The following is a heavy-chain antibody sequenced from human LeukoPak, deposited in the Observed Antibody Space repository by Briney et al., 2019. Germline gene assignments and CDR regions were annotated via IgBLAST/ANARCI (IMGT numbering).Heavy chain of an antibody. J-gene: IGHJ4*02. CDR2: ISYDGFYK. Sequence: GGSLRLSCTASGFTFSSYAMHWVRQSPGKGLEWVAVISYDGFYKYSADSVQGRFNSSRDNSKNTLYLQMNSLRAEDTAVYYCARDRGIAVAVYYFDYWGQGTLVTVSS. CDR3: ARDRGIAVAVYYFDY. D-gene: IGHD6-19*01. CDR1: GFTFSSYA. V-gene: IGHV3-30*03.